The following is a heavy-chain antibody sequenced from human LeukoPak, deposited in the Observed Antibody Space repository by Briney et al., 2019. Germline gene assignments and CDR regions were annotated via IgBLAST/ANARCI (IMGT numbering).Heavy chain of an antibody. CDR2: INAGNGNT. CDR3: ARGEDYGDYETTTYNWFDP. V-gene: IGHV1-3*01. D-gene: IGHD4-17*01. CDR1: GYTFTSYA. J-gene: IGHJ5*02. Sequence: GASVKVSCKASGYTFTSYAMHWVRQAPGQRLEWMGWINAGNGNTKYSQKLQGRVTMTTDTSTSTAYMELRSLRSDDTAVYYCARGEDYGDYETTTYNWFDPWGQGTLVTVSS.